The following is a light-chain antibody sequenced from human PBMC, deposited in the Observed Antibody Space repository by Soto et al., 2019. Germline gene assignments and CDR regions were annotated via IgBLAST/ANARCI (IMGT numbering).Light chain of an antibody. CDR2: EVN. CDR3: TSCIIANTRCV. CDR1: SSDIGRYNY. J-gene: IGLJ1*01. Sequence: QSALTQPASVCGSPGQSITISCTGTSSDIGRYNYVSWFQQHPGKVPKLVIFEVNYRPSGVSDRFSGSKSGNTASLTITALQAEDEADYDCTSCIIANTRCVFGSGTKATVL. V-gene: IGLV2-14*01.